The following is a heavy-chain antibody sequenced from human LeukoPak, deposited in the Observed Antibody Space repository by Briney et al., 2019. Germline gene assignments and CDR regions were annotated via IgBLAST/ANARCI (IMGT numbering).Heavy chain of an antibody. CDR2: IDWNDDK. D-gene: IGHD3-3*01. CDR3: AHRGITIFGVVSYYFDY. CDR1: GFSPSTSGAG. V-gene: IGHV2-5*01. J-gene: IGHJ4*02. Sequence: SGPTMLPPTQPLTLTCTFSGFSPSTSGAGVAWIRQPQGKALEWLPLIDWNDDKYYSPSLKSRLTITKDTSKNQVVLTLTNMDPVDTATYYCAHRGITIFGVVSYYFDYWGQGTLVTVSS.